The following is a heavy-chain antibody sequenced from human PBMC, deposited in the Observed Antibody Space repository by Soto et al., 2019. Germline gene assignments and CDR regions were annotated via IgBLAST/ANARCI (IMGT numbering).Heavy chain of an antibody. CDR3: AHRRCGGDCLQSYSSPYYYGMDV. Sequence: QITLKESGPTLVRPTQTLTLTCTFSGFSLSTSGVGVGWIRQPPGKALEWLALIYWDDDKRYSPSLKSRLTITKDTSKHQVVLTMTNMDPVDTATYYCAHRRCGGDCLQSYSSPYYYGMDVWGQGTTVTVSS. J-gene: IGHJ6*02. V-gene: IGHV2-5*02. CDR2: IYWDDDK. CDR1: GFSLSTSGVG. D-gene: IGHD2-21*02.